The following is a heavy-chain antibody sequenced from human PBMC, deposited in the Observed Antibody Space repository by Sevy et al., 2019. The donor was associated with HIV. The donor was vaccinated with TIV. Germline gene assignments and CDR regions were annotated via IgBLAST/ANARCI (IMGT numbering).Heavy chain of an antibody. CDR3: VRGGGACDY. V-gene: IGHV3-7*01. CDR1: EFTFSKYW. Sequence: GGSLRLSCAASEFTFSKYWMGWVRQAPGKGPEWVANIKGDGSDKYYLDSVKGRFTISRDNAKSSLYPRMNSLRDEDTATYYCVRGGGACDYWGQGTLVTVSS. D-gene: IGHD2-21*02. J-gene: IGHJ4*02. CDR2: IKGDGSDK.